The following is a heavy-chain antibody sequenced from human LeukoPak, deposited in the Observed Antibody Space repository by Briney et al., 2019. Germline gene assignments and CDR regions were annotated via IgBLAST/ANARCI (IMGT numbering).Heavy chain of an antibody. CDR1: GFTFSSYS. V-gene: IGHV3-21*01. Sequence: GGSLRLSCAASGFTFSSYSMNWVRQAPGKGLEWVSSISSSSSYIYYADSVNGRFTISRDNAKNSLYLQMNSLRAEDTAVYYCAKEYGYTYGEFDYWGQGTLVTVSS. J-gene: IGHJ4*02. CDR2: ISSSSSYI. CDR3: AKEYGYTYGEFDY. D-gene: IGHD5-18*01.